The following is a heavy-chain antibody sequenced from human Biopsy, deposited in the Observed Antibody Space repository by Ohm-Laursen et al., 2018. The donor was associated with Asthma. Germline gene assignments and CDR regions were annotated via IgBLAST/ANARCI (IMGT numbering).Heavy chain of an antibody. CDR3: ARDPHNSYLASLRTKFNYYYYGMDV. D-gene: IGHD1-7*01. CDR2: IIPVFGTS. CDR1: GGTFSRYA. Sequence: SVKVSCKASGGTFSRYAISWVRQAPGQGLEWMGGIIPVFGTSNYAQKFQGRVTFTADGSTSSAYMELSSLTSEDSAVYYCARDPHNSYLASLRTKFNYYYYGMDVWGQGTTVTVSS. J-gene: IGHJ6*02. V-gene: IGHV1-69*13.